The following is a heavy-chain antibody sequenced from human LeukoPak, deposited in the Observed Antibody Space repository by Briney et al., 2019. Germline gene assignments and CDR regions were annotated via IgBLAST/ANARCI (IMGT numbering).Heavy chain of an antibody. CDR2: LTGSSATA. CDR3: AKSGASPLYHMDV. V-gene: IGHV3-23*01. J-gene: IGHJ6*03. CDR1: GFSLRNYS. Sequence: GGSLRLSCAASGFSLRNYSVNWVRQAPGKGLEWVSGLTGSSATAYHAGSVKGRFTTSRDDSKNTVYLQMSSLRVDDTAIYYCAKSGASPLYHMDVWGKGATVTISS. D-gene: IGHD1-26*01.